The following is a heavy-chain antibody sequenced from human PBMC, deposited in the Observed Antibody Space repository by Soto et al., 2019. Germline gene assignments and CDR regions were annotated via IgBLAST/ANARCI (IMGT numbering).Heavy chain of an antibody. CDR3: ARDNGRDGYNTLDY. J-gene: IGHJ4*02. CDR1: GFTCSGYA. CDR2: IIPIFGTA. Sequence: SVKVSCKASGFTCSGYAISWVRQAPGQGLEWMGGIIPIFGTANYAQKFQGRVTITADESTSTAYMELSSLRSEDTAVYYCARDNGRDGYNTLDYWGQGTLVTVYS. D-gene: IGHD5-18*01. V-gene: IGHV1-69*01.